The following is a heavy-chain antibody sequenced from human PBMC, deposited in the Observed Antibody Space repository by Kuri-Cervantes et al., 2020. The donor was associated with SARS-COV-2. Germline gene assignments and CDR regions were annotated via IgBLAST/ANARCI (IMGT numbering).Heavy chain of an antibody. Sequence: GESLKISCAASGFSFRIYGMSWVRQAPGQGLEWVSFIYSDGTNTDYADSVKGRFTISRDNSKNTLYLQMNSLRAEDTAVYFCAKIRGGWYEVDFWGQGTLVTVSS. CDR1: GFSFRIYG. CDR3: AKIRGGWYEVDF. CDR2: IYSDGTNT. J-gene: IGHJ4*02. D-gene: IGHD6-19*01. V-gene: IGHV3-23*03.